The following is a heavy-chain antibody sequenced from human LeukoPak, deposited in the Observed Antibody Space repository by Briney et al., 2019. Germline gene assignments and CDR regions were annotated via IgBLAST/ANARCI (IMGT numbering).Heavy chain of an antibody. D-gene: IGHD6-19*01. CDR2: ITKSGSTI. CDR1: GFTFSSYE. V-gene: IGHV3-48*03. CDR3: ARVRSSGWYEFDY. J-gene: IGHJ4*02. Sequence: GGSLRLSCAASGFTFSSYEMNWVRQAPGKGLEWVSYITKSGSTIYYADSVKGRFTISRDNAKNSLYLQMNSLRAEDTAVYYCARVRSSGWYEFDYWGQGTLVTVSS.